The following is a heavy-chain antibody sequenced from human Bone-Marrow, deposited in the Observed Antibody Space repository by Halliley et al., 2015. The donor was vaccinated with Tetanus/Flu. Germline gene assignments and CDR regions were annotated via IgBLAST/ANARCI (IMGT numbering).Heavy chain of an antibody. Sequence: LEWVSIIYGGDSTYCADSVMGRFTISRDISKNTLYLQTNSLRAEDTAVYYCARVQVAPYWYFDLWGRGTLVIVSS. CDR2: IYGGDST. V-gene: IGHV3-53*01. CDR3: ARVQVAPYWYFDL. D-gene: IGHD5-12*01. J-gene: IGHJ2*01.